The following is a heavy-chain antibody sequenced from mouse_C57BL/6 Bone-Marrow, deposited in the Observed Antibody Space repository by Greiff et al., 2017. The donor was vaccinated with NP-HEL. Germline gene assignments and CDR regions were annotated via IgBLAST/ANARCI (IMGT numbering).Heavy chain of an antibody. CDR3: ARRDYWYFDV. CDR1: GFTFSSYG. Sequence: DVHLVESGGDLVKPGGSLKLSCAASGFTFSSYGMSWVRQTPDKRLEWVATISSGGSYTYYPDSVKGRFTISRDNAKNTLYLQMSSLKSEDTAMYYCARRDYWYFDVWGTGTTVTVSS. J-gene: IGHJ1*03. V-gene: IGHV5-6*01. CDR2: ISSGGSYT.